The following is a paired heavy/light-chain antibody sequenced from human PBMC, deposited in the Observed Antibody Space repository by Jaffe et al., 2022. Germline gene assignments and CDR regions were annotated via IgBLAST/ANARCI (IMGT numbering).Heavy chain of an antibody. V-gene: IGHV1-69*05. CDR2: IIPIFGTA. Sequence: QVQLVQSGAEVKKPGSSVKVSCKASGGTFSSYAISWVRQAPGQGLEWMGGIIPIFGTANYAQKFQGRVTITTDESTSTAYMELSSLRSEDTAVYYCAILRLRYLYGDYPGRNQSDAFDIWGQGTMVTVSS. J-gene: IGHJ3*02. CDR3: AILRLRYLYGDYPGRNQSDAFDI. D-gene: IGHD4-17*01. CDR1: GGTFSSYA.
Light chain of an antibody. V-gene: IGKV1-33*01. CDR1: QDISNY. CDR3: QQYDNPALT. CDR2: DAS. Sequence: DIQMTQSPSSLSASVGDRVTITCQASQDISNYLNWYQQKPGKAPKLLIYDASNLETGVPSRFSGSGSGTDFTFTISSLQPEDIATYYCQQYDNPALTFGGGTKVEIK. J-gene: IGKJ4*01.